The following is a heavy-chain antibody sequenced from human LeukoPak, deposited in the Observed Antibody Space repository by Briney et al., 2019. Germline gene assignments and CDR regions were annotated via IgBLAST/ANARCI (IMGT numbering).Heavy chain of an antibody. J-gene: IGHJ4*02. CDR1: GYSFSAYW. CDR3: ASVYAGDFDY. CDR2: IDPSDSHI. Sequence: GESLRISCQGSGYSFSAYWITWVRQMPGKGLERMGRIDPSDSHINYSASFQGHVTISVDKSISTAYLQWSSLKASDTAMYYCASVYAGDFDYWGQGTLVTVSS. D-gene: IGHD2-8*01. V-gene: IGHV5-10-1*01.